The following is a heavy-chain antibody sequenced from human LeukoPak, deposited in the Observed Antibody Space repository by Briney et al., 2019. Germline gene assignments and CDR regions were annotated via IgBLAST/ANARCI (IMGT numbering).Heavy chain of an antibody. CDR3: ARSERITMILGGGFDI. V-gene: IGHV4-59*08. CDR1: ADSISSSL. CDR2: IYYSGST. J-gene: IGHJ3*02. D-gene: IGHD3-22*01. Sequence: PDILSLNSPVPADSISSSLWSWIGHPPWKGPGSIGYIYYSGSTNYSPSLKSRFTISVDTSKNQFSLKLSSVTAADTAVYYCARSERITMILGGGFDIWGQGTMVTVSS.